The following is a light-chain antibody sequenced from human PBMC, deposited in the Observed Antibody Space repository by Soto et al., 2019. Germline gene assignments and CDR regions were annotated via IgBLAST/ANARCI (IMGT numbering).Light chain of an antibody. J-gene: IGLJ2*01. CDR3: QTWGTGTPVV. CDR2: LNSDGSH. Sequence: PVLTQSPSASASLGASVKLTCTLSSGHSSYAIAWHQQQPEKGPRYLMKLNSDGSHTKGDGIPDRFSGSSSGAERYLTISSLQSEDEADYYCQTWGTGTPVVFGGGTKVTVL. V-gene: IGLV4-69*01. CDR1: SGHSSYA.